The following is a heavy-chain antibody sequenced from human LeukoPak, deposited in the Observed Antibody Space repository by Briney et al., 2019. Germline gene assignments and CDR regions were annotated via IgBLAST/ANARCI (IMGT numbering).Heavy chain of an antibody. V-gene: IGHV4-34*01. D-gene: IGHD4-11*01. J-gene: IGHJ4*02. Sequence: PSETLSLTCAVYGGSFSGYYWSWIRQPPGKGLEWIGEINHSGSTNYNPSLKSRVTISVDTSKNQFSLKLSSVTAADTAVYYCASDYPSDYWGQGTLVTVSS. CDR3: ASDYPSDY. CDR1: GGSFSGYY. CDR2: INHSGST.